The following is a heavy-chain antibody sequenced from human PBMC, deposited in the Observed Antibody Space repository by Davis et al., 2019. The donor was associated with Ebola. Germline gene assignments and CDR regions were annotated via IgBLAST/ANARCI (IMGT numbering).Heavy chain of an antibody. D-gene: IGHD5-18*01. V-gene: IGHV3-23*01. CDR3: AAGVDTTMLRGYLYYYYMDV. CDR2: ISGSGGST. J-gene: IGHJ6*03. Sequence: GESLKISCAASGFTFSSYAMSWVRQAPGKGLEWVSAISGSGGSTYYADSVKGRFTISRDNSKNTLYLQMNSLRAEDTAVYYCAAGVDTTMLRGYLYYYYMDVWGKGTTVTVSS. CDR1: GFTFSSYA.